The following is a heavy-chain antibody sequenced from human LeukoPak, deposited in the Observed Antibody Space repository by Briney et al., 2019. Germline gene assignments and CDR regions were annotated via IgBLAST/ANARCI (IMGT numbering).Heavy chain of an antibody. CDR1: GGSNNSYY. Sequence: SETLSLTITVSGGSNNSYYWSWIRQPPGKGLEWIGYTHPSGNTNYSPSLKSRVTISIDMSRNQFSLKLSSVTAADTAVYYCARKAPKKGWFDPWGQGTLVTVSS. J-gene: IGHJ5*02. CDR3: ARKAPKKGWFDP. V-gene: IGHV4-4*09. CDR2: THPSGNT.